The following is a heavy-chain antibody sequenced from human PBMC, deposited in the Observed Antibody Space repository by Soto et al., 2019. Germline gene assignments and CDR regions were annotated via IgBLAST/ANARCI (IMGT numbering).Heavy chain of an antibody. Sequence: PGGSLRLSCATSGFSFSDHYMSWIRQAPGKGLEWISYISSTSSYIDYADSVKGRFTISRDNAKKSLYLQMNSLRAEDTAIYYCARAGQIANWGQGTVVTVSS. V-gene: IGHV3-11*05. J-gene: IGHJ1*01. CDR2: ISSTSSYI. CDR3: ARAGQIAN. CDR1: GFSFSDHY.